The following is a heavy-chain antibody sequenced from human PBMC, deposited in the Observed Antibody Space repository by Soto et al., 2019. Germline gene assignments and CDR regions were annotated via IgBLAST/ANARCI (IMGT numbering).Heavy chain of an antibody. V-gene: IGHV1-8*01. Sequence: ASVKVSCKASGYTFTSYDINWVRQATGQGLEWMGWMNPNSGNTGYAQKFQGRVTMTRNTSISTAYMELSSLRSEDTAVYYCAVGAGGYELMGHYHYDYGMDVWGQGTRFTVSS. D-gene: IGHD5-12*01. CDR3: AVGAGGYELMGHYHYDYGMDV. CDR2: MNPNSGNT. J-gene: IGHJ6*02. CDR1: GYTFTSYD.